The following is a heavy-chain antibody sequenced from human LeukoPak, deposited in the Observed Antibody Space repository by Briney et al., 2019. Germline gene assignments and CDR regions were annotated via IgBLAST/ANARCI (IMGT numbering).Heavy chain of an antibody. CDR2: IGAEGTIA. CDR3: ARELGGTKTGGFDI. Sequence: GGSLRLSCAASGFNLSYHDMHWVRQAPGKGLEFVSSIGAEGTIAFYANSVKGRFTISRDNSQSTMHLQMGGLRPEDSAVYYCARELGGTKTGGFDIWGQGTVVTVSS. V-gene: IGHV3-64*01. D-gene: IGHD1-14*01. CDR1: GFNLSYHD. J-gene: IGHJ3*02.